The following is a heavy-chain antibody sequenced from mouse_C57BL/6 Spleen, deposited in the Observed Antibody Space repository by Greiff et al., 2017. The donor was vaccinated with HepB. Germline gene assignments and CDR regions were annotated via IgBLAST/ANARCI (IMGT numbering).Heavy chain of an antibody. J-gene: IGHJ3*01. V-gene: IGHV5-4*03. CDR1: GFTFSSYA. Sequence: DVKLVESGGGLVKPGGSLKLSCAASGFTFSSYAMSWVRQTPEKRLEWVATISDGGSYTYYPDNVKGRFTISRDNAKNNLYLQMSHLKSEDTAMYYCARVTGDYDGSYFAYWGQGTLVTVSA. D-gene: IGHD2-4*01. CDR2: ISDGGSYT. CDR3: ARVTGDYDGSYFAY.